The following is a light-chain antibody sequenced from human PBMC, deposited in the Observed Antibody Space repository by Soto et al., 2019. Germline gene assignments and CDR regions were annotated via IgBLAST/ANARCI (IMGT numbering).Light chain of an antibody. J-gene: IGKJ2*01. CDR2: KAS. Sequence: DIQMTQSTSTLSASVGDRVTITCRASQNIFSWVAWFQQKPGKAPNLLIFKASSLESGVPSRFSGSGSGTDFTLTISSLQPDDFATYYCQQYNAYPYTFGQGTKLEI. CDR3: QQYNAYPYT. CDR1: QNIFSW. V-gene: IGKV1-5*03.